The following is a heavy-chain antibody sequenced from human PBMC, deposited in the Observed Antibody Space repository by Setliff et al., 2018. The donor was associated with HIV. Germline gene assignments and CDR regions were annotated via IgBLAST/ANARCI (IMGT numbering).Heavy chain of an antibody. CDR1: GFTFGDYA. CDR2: IRSKAYGGTT. CDR3: TRDYYDSSGYYNNYFDY. V-gene: IGHV3-49*04. D-gene: IGHD3-22*01. J-gene: IGHJ4*02. Sequence: GGSLRLSCTTSGFTFGDYAMSWVRQAPGRGLEWVGFIRSKAYGGTTEYAASVKGRFTISRDDSKSIAYLQMNSLKTEDTAVYYCTRDYYDSSGYYNNYFDYWGQGTLVTVSS.